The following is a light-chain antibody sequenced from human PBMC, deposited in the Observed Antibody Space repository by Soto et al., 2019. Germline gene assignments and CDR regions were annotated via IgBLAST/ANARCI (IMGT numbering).Light chain of an antibody. CDR1: YSNIGAGYE. CDR2: GHN. V-gene: IGLV1-40*01. J-gene: IGLJ3*02. CDR3: QSYDSSLSGSGV. Sequence: QSVLTQPPSVSGAPGQRVTISCTGSYSNIGAGYEVHWYQQIPGTAPKLLISGHNNRPSGVPDRFFGSKSGTSASLTIIGLQAEDEADYYCQSYDSSLSGSGVFGGGTKVTDL.